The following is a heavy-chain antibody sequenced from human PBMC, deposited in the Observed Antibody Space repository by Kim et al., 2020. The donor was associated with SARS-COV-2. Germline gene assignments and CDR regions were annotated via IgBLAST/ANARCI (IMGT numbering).Heavy chain of an antibody. V-gene: IGHV3-30*03. Sequence: YYADSVRGRLTISRDNSKGTLYLQMNRLRPEGTALYYCARDSGRSGSILDPWGQGTQVTVSS. CDR3: ARDSGRSGSILDP. J-gene: IGHJ5*02. D-gene: IGHD3-10*01.